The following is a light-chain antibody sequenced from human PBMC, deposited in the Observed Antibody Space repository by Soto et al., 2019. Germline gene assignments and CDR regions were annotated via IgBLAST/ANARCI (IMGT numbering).Light chain of an antibody. CDR1: QGIGNY. V-gene: IGKV1-27*01. J-gene: IGKJ1*01. CDR2: AAS. Sequence: DIQMTQSPSSLSASVGDRVTITCRASQGIGNYLAWYQQKSGKAPKLLIYAASTLQSGVPSRFSGSRSGTDFTLTISSLQPEDVATYYCQNHNNAPWTFGQGTKVDIK. CDR3: QNHNNAPWT.